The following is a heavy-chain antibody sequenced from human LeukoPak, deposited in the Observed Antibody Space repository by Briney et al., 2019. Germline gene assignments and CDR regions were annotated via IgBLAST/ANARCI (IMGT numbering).Heavy chain of an antibody. V-gene: IGHV1-18*01. CDR2: ISAYNGNT. J-gene: IGHJ6*02. D-gene: IGHD2-15*01. CDR1: GYTFTNYG. Sequence: GALVKVSCKASGYTFTNYGISWVRQAPGQGLEWMGWISAYNGNTNYAQNLQGRVTMTTDTSTSTAYMELRSLRSDDTAVYYCARDGCSGGSCYSGEDYYYYGMDVWGQGTTVTVSS. CDR3: ARDGCSGGSCYSGEDYYYYGMDV.